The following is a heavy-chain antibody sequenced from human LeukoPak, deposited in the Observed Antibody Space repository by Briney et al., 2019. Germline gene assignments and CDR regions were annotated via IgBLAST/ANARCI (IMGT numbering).Heavy chain of an antibody. V-gene: IGHV4-39*07. D-gene: IGHD6-19*01. J-gene: IGHJ4*02. CDR3: ASQYSSGWYEGYDY. CDR2: IYYSGST. CDR1: GGSISSSSYY. Sequence: SETLSLTCTVSGGSISSSSYYWGWIRQPPGKGLEWIGSIYYSGSTYYNPSLKSRVTISVDTSKNQFSLKLSSVTAADTAVYYCASQYSSGWYEGYDYWGQGTLVTVSS.